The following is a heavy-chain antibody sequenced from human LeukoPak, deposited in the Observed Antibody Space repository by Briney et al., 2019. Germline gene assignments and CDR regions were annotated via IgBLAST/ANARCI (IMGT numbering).Heavy chain of an antibody. Sequence: PSETLSLTCTVSVGSISSYYWSWLRQPPGKGLEWIGYIYYSGSTNYNPSLKSRVTISVDTSKNQFPLKLSSVTAADTAVYYCARWYSSSWYFSAFDIWGQGTMVTVSS. CDR2: IYYSGST. D-gene: IGHD6-13*01. V-gene: IGHV4-59*08. J-gene: IGHJ3*02. CDR3: ARWYSSSWYFSAFDI. CDR1: VGSISSYY.